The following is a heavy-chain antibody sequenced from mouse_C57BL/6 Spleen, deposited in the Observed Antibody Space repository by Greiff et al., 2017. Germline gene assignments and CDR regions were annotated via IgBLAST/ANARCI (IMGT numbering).Heavy chain of an antibody. D-gene: IGHD2-3*01. CDR2: ISSGSSTI. J-gene: IGHJ1*03. CDR3: ARAYDDWYFDV. V-gene: IGHV5-17*01. Sequence: DVMLVESGGGLVKPGGSLKLSCAASGFTFSDYGMHWVRQAPEKGLEWVAYISSGSSTIYYADTVKGRFTISRDNAKNTLFLQMTSLRSEDTAMYYSARAYDDWYFDVWGTGTTVTVSS. CDR1: GFTFSDYG.